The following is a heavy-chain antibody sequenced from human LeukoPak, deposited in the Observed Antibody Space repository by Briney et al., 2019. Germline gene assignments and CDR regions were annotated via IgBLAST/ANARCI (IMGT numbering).Heavy chain of an antibody. CDR1: GFSLSTSGMR. Sequence: SGPALGKPTQTLTLTCTFSGFSLSTSGMRVSWIRQPPGKALEWLARIDWDDDKFYSTSLKTRLTISKDTSKNQVVLTMTNMDPVDTATYYCARTVEVRGVFGASYYFDYWGQGTLVTVSS. V-gene: IGHV2-70*04. CDR2: IDWDDDK. CDR3: ARTVEVRGVFGASYYFDY. J-gene: IGHJ4*02. D-gene: IGHD3-10*01.